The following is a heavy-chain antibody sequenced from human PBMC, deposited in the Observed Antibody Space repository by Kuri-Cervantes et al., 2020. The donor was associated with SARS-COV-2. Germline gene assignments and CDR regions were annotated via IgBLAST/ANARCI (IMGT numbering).Heavy chain of an antibody. J-gene: IGHJ4*02. D-gene: IGHD6-19*01. CDR1: GGSFSGYY. Sequence: LRLSCAVYGGSFSGYYWGWIRQPQGKGLEWIGEINHSGSTNYNPSLKSRVTISVDTPKNQFSLKLSSGTAADTAVYYCARHGGIAVAGTFDYWGQGTLVTVSS. V-gene: IGHV4-34*01. CDR2: INHSGST. CDR3: ARHGGIAVAGTFDY.